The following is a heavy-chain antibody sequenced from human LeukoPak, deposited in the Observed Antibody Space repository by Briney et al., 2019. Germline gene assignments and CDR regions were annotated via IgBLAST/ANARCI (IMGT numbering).Heavy chain of an antibody. Sequence: SETLSLTCTVSGYSISSGYYWGWIRPPPGKGLEWIGSIYHSGSTYYNPSLKRRVTISVDTSKNQFSLKLSSVTAADTAVYYCARDNYYGSGSPHFDPWGQGTLVTVSS. CDR1: GYSISSGYY. CDR3: ARDNYYGSGSPHFDP. V-gene: IGHV4-38-2*02. J-gene: IGHJ5*02. D-gene: IGHD3-10*01. CDR2: IYHSGST.